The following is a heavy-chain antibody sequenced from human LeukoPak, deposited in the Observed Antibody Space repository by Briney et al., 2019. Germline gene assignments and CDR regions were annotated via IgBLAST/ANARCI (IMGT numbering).Heavy chain of an antibody. J-gene: IGHJ4*02. CDR3: ARGPTMVRGAIIIFYFDY. D-gene: IGHD3-10*01. CDR2: IQEDGSEK. CDR1: GFTFSSHW. Sequence: GGSLRLSCAASGFTFSSHWMSWVRQAPGKGLEWVANIQEDGSEKSYVDSVKGRFTISRDNAKNALYLQMNSLRAEDTAVYYCARGPTMVRGAIIIFYFDYWGQGTLVTVSS. V-gene: IGHV3-7*01.